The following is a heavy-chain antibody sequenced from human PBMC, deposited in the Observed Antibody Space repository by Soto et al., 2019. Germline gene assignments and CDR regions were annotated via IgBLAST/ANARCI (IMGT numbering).Heavy chain of an antibody. V-gene: IGHV3-48*03. CDR3: AREFGCGGDCYTTKYYGMDV. D-gene: IGHD2-21*02. J-gene: IGHJ6*02. CDR2: ISSSGSTI. Sequence: GGSLRLSCAASGFTFSSYEMNWVRQAPGKGLEWVSYISSSGSTIYYADSVKGRFTISRDNAKNSLYLQMNSLRAEDTAVYYCAREFGCGGDCYTTKYYGMDVWGQGTTVTVSS. CDR1: GFTFSSYE.